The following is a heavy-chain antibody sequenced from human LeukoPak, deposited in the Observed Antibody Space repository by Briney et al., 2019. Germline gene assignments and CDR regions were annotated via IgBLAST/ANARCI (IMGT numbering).Heavy chain of an antibody. Sequence: GGSLRLSCAASGFTFSSYAMSWVRQAPGKGLEWVSAISGSGGSTYYADSVKGRFTISRDNSKNTLYLQMNSLRAEDTAVYYCAAVLTGSWYVPFDYWGKGTLVTVSS. J-gene: IGHJ4*02. CDR2: ISGSGGST. D-gene: IGHD6-13*01. V-gene: IGHV3-23*01. CDR3: AAVLTGSWYVPFDY. CDR1: GFTFSSYA.